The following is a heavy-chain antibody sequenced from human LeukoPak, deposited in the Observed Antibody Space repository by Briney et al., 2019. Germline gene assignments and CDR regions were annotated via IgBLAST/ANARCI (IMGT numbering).Heavy chain of an antibody. CDR3: ARGRGSYSDYFDY. V-gene: IGHV4-59*06. D-gene: IGHD1-26*01. CDR2: IYYSGST. CDR1: GGSISSYY. J-gene: IGHJ4*02. Sequence: SETLSLTCTVSGGSISSYYWSWIRQHPGKGLEWIGYIYYSGSTYYDPSLKSRVTISVDTSKNQFSLKLSSVTAADTAVYYCARGRGSYSDYFDYWGQGTLVTVSS.